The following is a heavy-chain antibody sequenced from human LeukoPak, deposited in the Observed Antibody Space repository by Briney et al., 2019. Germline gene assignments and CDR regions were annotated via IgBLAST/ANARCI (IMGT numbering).Heavy chain of an antibody. CDR2: IIPILGIA. J-gene: IGHJ2*01. CDR1: GGTFSSYT. Sequence: SVKVSCKASGGTFSSYTISWVRQAPGQGLEWMGRIIPILGIANYAQKFQGRVTITADKSTSTAYMELSSLRSEDTAVYYCARDPSMTWYFDLWDRGTLVTVSS. CDR3: ARDPSMTWYFDL. V-gene: IGHV1-69*04. D-gene: IGHD2-8*01.